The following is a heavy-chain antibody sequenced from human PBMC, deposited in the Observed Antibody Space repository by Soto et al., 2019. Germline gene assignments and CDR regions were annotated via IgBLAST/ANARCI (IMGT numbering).Heavy chain of an antibody. CDR2: ISSSGTID. Sequence: PGGSLRLSCVATGFTLSDYYMSWIRQAPGKGLEWVSYISSSGTIDNYADSVKGRFTISRENAKNSLFLQMNGLRAEDTAVYYCARRTMGNYYYMDVWGKGTTVTVSS. V-gene: IGHV3-11*01. CDR1: GFTLSDYY. D-gene: IGHD3-10*01. CDR3: ARRTMGNYYYMDV. J-gene: IGHJ6*03.